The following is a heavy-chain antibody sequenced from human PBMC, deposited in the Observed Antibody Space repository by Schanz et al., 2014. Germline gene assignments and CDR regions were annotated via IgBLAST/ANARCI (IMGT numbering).Heavy chain of an antibody. CDR1: GFTVSSNY. V-gene: IGHV3-66*02. J-gene: IGHJ4*02. D-gene: IGHD6-19*01. CDR3: AKERDITGWNHGDY. Sequence: EVQLVESGGGLVQPGGSLRLSCAASGFTVSSNYMSWVRQAPGKGLEWVSFIYGGSTYYTDSVKGRFTISRDNSRNTLFLQMESLRTEDTAVYHCAKERDITGWNHGDYWGQGTLVTVSS. CDR2: IYGGST.